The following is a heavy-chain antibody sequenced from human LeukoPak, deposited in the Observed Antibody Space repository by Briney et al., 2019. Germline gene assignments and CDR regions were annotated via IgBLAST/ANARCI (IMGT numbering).Heavy chain of an antibody. CDR1: GFTFSSYS. V-gene: IGHV3-21*01. CDR2: ISSSSSYI. D-gene: IGHD3-3*01. Sequence: GGSLRLSCAASGFTFSSYSMNWVRQAPGKGLEWVSSISSSSSYIYYADSVKGRFTISRDNAKNSLYLQMNSLRVEDTAVYYCARDRGYDFWSGYYFDYWGQGTLVTVSS. J-gene: IGHJ4*02. CDR3: ARDRGYDFWSGYYFDY.